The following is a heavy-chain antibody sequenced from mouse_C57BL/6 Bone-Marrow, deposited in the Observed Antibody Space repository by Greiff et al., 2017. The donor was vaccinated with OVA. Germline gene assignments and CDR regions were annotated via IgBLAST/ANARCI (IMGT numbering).Heavy chain of an antibody. D-gene: IGHD3-2*02. CDR1: GFTFSDYG. V-gene: IGHV5-17*01. CDR2: ISSGSSTI. CDR3: AMRGTAQALDY. J-gene: IGHJ2*01. Sequence: EVQVVESGGGLVKPGGSLKLSCAASGFTFSDYGMHWVRQAPEKGLEWVAYISSGSSTIYYADTVKGRFTISRDNAKNTLFMPMTRRRSEDTAMYYCAMRGTAQALDYWGQGTTLTVSS.